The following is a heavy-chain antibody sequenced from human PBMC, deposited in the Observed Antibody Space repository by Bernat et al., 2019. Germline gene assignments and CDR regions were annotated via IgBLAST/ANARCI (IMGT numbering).Heavy chain of an antibody. V-gene: IGHV3-7*04. D-gene: IGHD3-10*01. CDR2: IKGEGSEQ. Sequence: EVRLVESGGGLVQPGGSLRLSCAASGFTFSTYWMSWVRQAPGKGLEWVAAIKGEGSEQSLLDSVTDRFNISRNNSKNSLYLQMNSVKVEDTAVYYCATDNDGSGEYFDNWGQGTLVTVSS. J-gene: IGHJ4*02. CDR1: GFTFSTYW. CDR3: ATDNDGSGEYFDN.